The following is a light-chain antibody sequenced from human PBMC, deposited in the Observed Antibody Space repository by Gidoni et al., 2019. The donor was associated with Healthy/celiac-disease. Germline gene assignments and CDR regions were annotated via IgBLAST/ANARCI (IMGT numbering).Light chain of an antibody. Sequence: DIQMTQSPSSLSASVGDRVTITCRASQSISSYLNWYQQKPGKAPKLLIYAASSLQSGVPSRFSGSGSGTDLTLTISSLQTEDFATDYCQQSYSTPDTFGQGTKLEIK. V-gene: IGKV1-39*01. CDR2: AAS. J-gene: IGKJ2*01. CDR3: QQSYSTPDT. CDR1: QSISSY.